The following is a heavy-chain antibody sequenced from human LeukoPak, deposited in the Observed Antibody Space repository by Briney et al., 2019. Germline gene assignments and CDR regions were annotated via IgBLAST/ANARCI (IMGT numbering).Heavy chain of an antibody. Sequence: GGSLRLSCAASVCTVSTNYIRGVRQAPARGLEGVSVIYRAGSTYHADSVKGRFTISRDNSKHTMYLQMNSLRPDDRAVYYCAREGGSGSYGYDYWGQGTLVTVSS. CDR2: IYRAGST. V-gene: IGHV3-66*02. J-gene: IGHJ4*02. D-gene: IGHD3-10*01. CDR1: VCTVSTNY. CDR3: AREGGSGSYGYDY.